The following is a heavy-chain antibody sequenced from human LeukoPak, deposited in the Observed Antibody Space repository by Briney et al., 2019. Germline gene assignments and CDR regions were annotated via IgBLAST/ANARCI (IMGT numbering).Heavy chain of an antibody. J-gene: IGHJ6*03. V-gene: IGHV4-59*01. D-gene: IGHD6-19*01. CDR2: IYYSGNT. CDR1: GDSISSYY. CDR3: ARYSSGWSSGYYYYYMDV. Sequence: SETLSLTCTVSGDSISSYYWSWIRQPPGKGLEWIGYIYYSGNTNYNPSLKSRVTISVDTSKNQFSLKLSSVTAADTAVYYCARYSSGWSSGYYYYYMDVWGKGTTVTISS.